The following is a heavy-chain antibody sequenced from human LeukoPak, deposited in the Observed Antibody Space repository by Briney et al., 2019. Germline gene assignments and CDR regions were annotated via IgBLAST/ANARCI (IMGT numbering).Heavy chain of an antibody. D-gene: IGHD6-19*01. J-gene: IGHJ4*02. CDR3: FVAXXXXPF. CDR1: GYTFTAYY. V-gene: IGHV1-2*06. Sequence: GASVKVSCKAFGYTFTAYYLHWVRQAPGQGLEWMGRITTNSGGTTYAQSFQGRVTMTRDTSISTAYMEMDRLTSDDTAIYYCFVAXXXXPFWGQGTLVTVSS. CDR2: ITTNSGGT.